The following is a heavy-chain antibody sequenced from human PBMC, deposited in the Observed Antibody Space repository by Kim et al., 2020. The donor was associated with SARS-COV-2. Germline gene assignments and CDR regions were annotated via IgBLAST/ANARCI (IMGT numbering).Heavy chain of an antibody. CDR3: ARERYSSGSCDQYFDS. J-gene: IGHJ4*02. V-gene: IGHV3-30*04. CDR2: ISYDGSNT. CDR1: GFTFSSYA. Sequence: GGSLRLSCAASGFTFSSYAMHWVRQAPGKGLEWVALISYDGSNTYYADSVKGRFTISRDNSKNTLYLQMNSLRAEDTAVYYCARERYSSGSCDQYFDSWGQGALVT. D-gene: IGHD2-15*01.